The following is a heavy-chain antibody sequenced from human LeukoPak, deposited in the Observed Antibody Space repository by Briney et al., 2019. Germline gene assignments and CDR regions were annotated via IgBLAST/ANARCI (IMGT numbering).Heavy chain of an antibody. J-gene: IGHJ3*01. D-gene: IGHD3-9*01. CDR1: GYMFAVFG. CDR2: IRVHNGDT. V-gene: IGHV1-18*01. Sequence: ASVKVSCKASGYMFAVFGSTWVRQAPGQGLEWMGSIRVHNGDTNYAQKFQGRLTMTTDTSATTAYMELRSLKSDDTAVYYCARDRYDVGVAFDFWGQGTMVTVSS. CDR3: ARDRYDVGVAFDF.